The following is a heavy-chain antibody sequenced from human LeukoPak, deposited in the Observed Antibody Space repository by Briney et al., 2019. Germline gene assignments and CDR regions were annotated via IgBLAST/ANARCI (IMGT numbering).Heavy chain of an antibody. V-gene: IGHV3-30*02. CDR2: IRYDGSNK. CDR3: AKDGHYYGSGSYFDY. J-gene: IGHJ4*02. CDR1: GFTFSSYG. D-gene: IGHD3-10*01. Sequence: PGGPLRLSCAASGFTFSSYGMHWVRQAPGKGLEWVAFIRYDGSNKYYADSVKGRFTISRDNSKNTLYLQMNSLRAGDTAVYYCAKDGHYYGSGSYFDYWGQGTLVTVSS.